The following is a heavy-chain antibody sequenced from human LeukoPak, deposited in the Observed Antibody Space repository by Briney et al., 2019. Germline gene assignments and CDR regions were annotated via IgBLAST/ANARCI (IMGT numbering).Heavy chain of an antibody. CDR3: VEAPNPYYFDD. Sequence: SQTLSLTCTVSGGSISSSTYYWNWIRQYPGKGLEWIGYIYKSGTTYYNPSLKSRVTISVDTSKNQFSLKLNSMSAADTAVYYCVEAPNPYYFDDWGQGTLVTVSS. CDR2: IYKSGTT. CDR1: GGSISSSTYY. J-gene: IGHJ4*02. D-gene: IGHD5-24*01. V-gene: IGHV4-31*03.